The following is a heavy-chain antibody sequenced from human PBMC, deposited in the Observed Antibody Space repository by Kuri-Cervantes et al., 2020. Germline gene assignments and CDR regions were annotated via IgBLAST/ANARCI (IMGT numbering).Heavy chain of an antibody. J-gene: IGHJ6*02. CDR1: GGSISSSSYY. V-gene: IGHV4-39*07. Sequence: SETLSLTCTVSGGSISSSSYYWGWIRQPPGKGLEWIGSIYYSGSTNYNPSLKSRVTISVDTSKNQFSLKLSSVTAADTAVYYCATTVTTQLVMDVWGQGTTVTVSS. CDR3: ATTVTTQLVMDV. CDR2: IYYSGST. D-gene: IGHD4-17*01.